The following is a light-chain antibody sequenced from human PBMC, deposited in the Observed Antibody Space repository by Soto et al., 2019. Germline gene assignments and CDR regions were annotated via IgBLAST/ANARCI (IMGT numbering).Light chain of an antibody. Sequence: QSALTQPASVSGSPGQSITISCTGTSRDVGGYNYVSWYQQHPGKAPKLLIYEVSTRPSGLSTRFSGSKSGNTASLTISGLQAEDEADYYCSSYTSSSTLVFGTGTKLTVL. J-gene: IGLJ1*01. CDR2: EVS. V-gene: IGLV2-14*01. CDR1: SRDVGGYNY. CDR3: SSYTSSSTLV.